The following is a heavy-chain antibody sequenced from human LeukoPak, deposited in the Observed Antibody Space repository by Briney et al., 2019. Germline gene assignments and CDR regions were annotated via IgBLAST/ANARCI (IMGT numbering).Heavy chain of an antibody. CDR3: ARDEYCSGGSCYFNAFDI. V-gene: IGHV3-7*01. Sequence: GGSLRLPCTASGFTFSSYWMSWVRQAPGKGLEWVANIKQDGSEKYYVDSVKGRFSISRDNANNSLFLQMNSLRAEDTAVYYCARDEYCSGGSCYFNAFDIWGQGTMVTVSS. J-gene: IGHJ3*02. CDR2: IKQDGSEK. CDR1: GFTFSSYW. D-gene: IGHD2-15*01.